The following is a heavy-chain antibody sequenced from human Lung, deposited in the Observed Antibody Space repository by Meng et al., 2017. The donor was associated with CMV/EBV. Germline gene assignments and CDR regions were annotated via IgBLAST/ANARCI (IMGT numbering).Heavy chain of an antibody. CDR3: ASKAGVVPAAIPVYYYYGMEV. CDR1: GGTFSSYA. CDR2: IIPIFGTA. J-gene: IGHJ6*02. V-gene: IGHV1-69*05. D-gene: IGHD2-2*02. Sequence: SXXVSXKASGGTFSSYAISWVRQAPGQGLEWMGGIIPIFGTANYAQKFQGRVTITTDESTSTAYMELSSLRSEDTAVYYCASKAGVVPAAIPVYYYYGMEVWXQGTXVTGSS.